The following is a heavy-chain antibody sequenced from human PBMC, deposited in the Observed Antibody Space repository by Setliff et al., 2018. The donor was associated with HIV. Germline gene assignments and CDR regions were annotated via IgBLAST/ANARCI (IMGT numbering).Heavy chain of an antibody. CDR3: ASGDNFWSGSYY. V-gene: IGHV4-4*02. CDR2: IFHSENT. J-gene: IGHJ4*02. D-gene: IGHD3-3*01. Sequence: SETLSLTCAVSGGSISSSNWWSWVRQPPGKGLEWIGEIFHSENTNYNPSPKSRVTISVDKSKNQFSLKVTSVTAADTAVYYCASGDNFWSGSYYWGQGTLVTVSS. CDR1: GGSISSSNW.